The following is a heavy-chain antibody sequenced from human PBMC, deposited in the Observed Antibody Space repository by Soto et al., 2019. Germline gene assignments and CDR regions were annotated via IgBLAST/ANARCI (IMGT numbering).Heavy chain of an antibody. CDR3: ARDPPRSSSLGWFDP. V-gene: IGHV3-53*01. CDR2: IYSGESK. J-gene: IGHJ5*02. CDR1: GFTVSSNY. Sequence: PGGSLRLSCAASGFTVSSNYMSWVRQAPGKGLEWVSVIYSGESKLYADSVKGRFTISRDNFKNTLYLQMNSLRAEDTAVYYCARDPPRSSSLGWFDPWGQGALVTVSS. D-gene: IGHD6-6*01.